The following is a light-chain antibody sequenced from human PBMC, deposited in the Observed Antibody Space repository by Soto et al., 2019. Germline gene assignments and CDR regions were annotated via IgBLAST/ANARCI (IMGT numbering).Light chain of an antibody. J-gene: IGKJ4*01. CDR3: QQRINWPLT. V-gene: IGKV3D-20*02. CDR1: QSVSSSY. Sequence: EILLTQSPGTLSLSPGERATLSCRASQSVSSSYLAWYQQTPGQPPRLLIYGASSRATGIPDRFSGSGSGTDFTLTISSLEPEDFAVYYCQQRINWPLTFGGGTKVDIK. CDR2: GAS.